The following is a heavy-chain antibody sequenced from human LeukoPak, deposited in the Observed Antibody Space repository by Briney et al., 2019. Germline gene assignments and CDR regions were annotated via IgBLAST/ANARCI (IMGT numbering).Heavy chain of an antibody. D-gene: IGHD4-17*01. CDR3: ATVPTVTRLDY. V-gene: IGHV1-46*01. J-gene: IGHJ4*02. CDR2: INPSAGST. Sequence: ASVKVSCKASGYTFTSYYMHWVRQAPGQGLEWMGIINPSAGSTSYAQTFQGRVTMTRDTSTSTVYLELSSLTSEDTAVYYCATVPTVTRLDYWGQGTLVTVSS. CDR1: GYTFTSYY.